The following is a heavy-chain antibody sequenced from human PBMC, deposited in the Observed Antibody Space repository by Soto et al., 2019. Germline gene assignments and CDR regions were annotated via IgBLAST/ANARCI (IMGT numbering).Heavy chain of an antibody. Sequence: GGSLRLSCAASGFTFSDYYMSWIRQAPGKGLEWIGWIVVSSGNTNYAQKFQERVTITRDIATNTAYMELSSLRSEDTAVYYCAADTVTIPHYLWYFALWGRGTLVTVSS. CDR2: IVVSSGNT. J-gene: IGHJ2*01. V-gene: IGHV1-58*02. CDR1: GFTFSDYY. D-gene: IGHD4-17*01. CDR3: AADTVTIPHYLWYFAL.